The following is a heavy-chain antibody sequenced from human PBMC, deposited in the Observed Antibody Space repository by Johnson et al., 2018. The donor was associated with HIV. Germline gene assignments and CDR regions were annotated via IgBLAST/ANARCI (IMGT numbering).Heavy chain of an antibody. Sequence: VLLVESGGGLIQPGGSLRLSCAASGFTVTSTYMSWVRQAPGQGPECVAVINWNSGSTGYADSVKGRFTISRDNTKKSLYLQMNSLRAEDTALYYCTHYSGSFYMGAFDIWGQGTMVTVSS. D-gene: IGHD1-26*01. CDR1: GFTVTSTY. J-gene: IGHJ3*02. CDR2: INWNSGST. CDR3: THYSGSFYMGAFDI. V-gene: IGHV3-20*04.